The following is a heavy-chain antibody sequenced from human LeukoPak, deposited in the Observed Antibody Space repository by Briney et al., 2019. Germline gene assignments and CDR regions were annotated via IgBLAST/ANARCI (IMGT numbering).Heavy chain of an antibody. CDR3: ARMGGYSGYATH. CDR2: MHSSGSA. CDR1: GGSISPYY. D-gene: IGHD5-12*01. Sequence: SETLSLTCTVSGGSISPYYWSWIRQPPGKGLEWIGYMHSSGSANSNPSLKSRATISVDTSKNQSSLKLSSVTAADTAVYYCARMGGYSGYATHWGQGSLVTVSS. V-gene: IGHV4-59*08. J-gene: IGHJ4*02.